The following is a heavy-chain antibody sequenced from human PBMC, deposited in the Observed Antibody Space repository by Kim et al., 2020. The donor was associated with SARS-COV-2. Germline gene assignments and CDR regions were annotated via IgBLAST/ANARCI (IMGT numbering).Heavy chain of an antibody. CDR2: FRGSGS. Sequence: GGSLRLSCAAFGFPFSSYAMSSVRQAPGKGLEWGFAFRGSGSCHADSVKGRFTIFRYNSQNTQYLQMNSLRADQTAGYYCAKYSGGYPAVTFDYWGQ. CDR3: AKYSGGYPAVTFDY. CDR1: GFPFSSYA. V-gene: IGHV3-23*01. J-gene: IGHJ4*02. D-gene: IGHD2-15*01.